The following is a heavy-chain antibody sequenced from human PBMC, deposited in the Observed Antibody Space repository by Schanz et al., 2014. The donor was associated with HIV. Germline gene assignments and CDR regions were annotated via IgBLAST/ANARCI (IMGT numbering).Heavy chain of an antibody. CDR1: GFNFNPYS. CDR2: ITESSGTI. D-gene: IGHD1-20*01. J-gene: IGHJ4*02. V-gene: IGHV3-48*01. Sequence: EVQLVESGGGLVQPGGSLRLSCEVSGFNFNPYSMSWVRQAPGKGLEWISYITESSGTIYYADSVKGRFTISRDNSKNTLYLHMNNLRAEDTAVYYCAKSLPIETATITYFDYWGQGTLVTVSS. CDR3: AKSLPIETATITYFDY.